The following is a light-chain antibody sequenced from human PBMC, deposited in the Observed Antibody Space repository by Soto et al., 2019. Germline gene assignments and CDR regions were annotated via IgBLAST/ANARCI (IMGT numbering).Light chain of an antibody. Sequence: DIVMTQSPDSLAVSLGERATINCKSNQTVLYNSNNKNYLAWYQQKPGLPPKLLIYWASTRESGVPDRFSGSGSGTDFTLTISSLQAEDVAVYYCQQYYNTPFTFGPGTKVDIK. V-gene: IGKV4-1*01. CDR1: QTVLYNSNNKNY. J-gene: IGKJ3*01. CDR2: WAS. CDR3: QQYYNTPFT.